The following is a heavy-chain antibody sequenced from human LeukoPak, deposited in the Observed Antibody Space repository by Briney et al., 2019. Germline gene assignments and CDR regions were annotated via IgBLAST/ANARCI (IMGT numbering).Heavy chain of an antibody. D-gene: IGHD2-2*02. CDR2: ISYDGSNK. V-gene: IGHV3-30-3*01. CDR3: ARGPLRIVVVPAAIQRSGGAYYYYGMDV. J-gene: IGHJ6*02. Sequence: GGSLRLSCAASGFTFSSYAMHWVRQAPGKGLEWVAVISYDGSNKYYADSVKGRFTISRDNSKNTLYLQMNSLRAEDTAVYYCARGPLRIVVVPAAIQRSGGAYYYYGMDVWGQGTTVTVSS. CDR1: GFTFSSYA.